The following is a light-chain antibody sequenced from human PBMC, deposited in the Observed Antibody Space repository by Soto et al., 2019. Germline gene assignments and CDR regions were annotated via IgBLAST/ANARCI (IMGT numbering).Light chain of an antibody. CDR3: QQRSNWPHT. V-gene: IGKV1-5*03. Sequence: DIQMTQSPSTLSASVGDRVTITCRASQSISYWLAWYQQKPGKAPNLLIYKASSLKSGVPSRFSGSGSGTEFTLTISSLQADDFATYYCQQRSNWPHTFGPGTKVDFK. CDR1: QSISYW. J-gene: IGKJ3*01. CDR2: KAS.